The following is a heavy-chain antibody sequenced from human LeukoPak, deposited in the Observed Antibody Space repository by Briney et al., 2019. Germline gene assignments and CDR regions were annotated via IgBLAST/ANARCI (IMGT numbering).Heavy chain of an antibody. CDR3: AKSAQKKYYMDV. J-gene: IGHJ6*03. CDR1: GGSISSSSYY. V-gene: IGHV4-39*07. Sequence: SETMSLTCTVSGGSISSSSYYWGWIRQPPGKGLEWIGSIYYSGSTYYNPSLKSRVTISVDTSKNQFSLKLSSVTAADTAVYYCAKSAQKKYYMDVWGKGTTVTVSS. CDR2: IYYSGST.